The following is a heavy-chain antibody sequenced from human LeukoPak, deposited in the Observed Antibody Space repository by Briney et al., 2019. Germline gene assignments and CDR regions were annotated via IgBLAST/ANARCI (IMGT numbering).Heavy chain of an antibody. V-gene: IGHV4-59*01. D-gene: IGHD3-22*01. J-gene: IGHJ4*02. CDR2: IYYSGST. Sequence: KPSETLSLTCTVSGGSISSYYWSWIRQPPGKGLEWIGYIYYSGSTNYNPSLKSRVTISVDTPKNQFSLNLSSVTAADTAVYYCARQYYYDSSGYLDYWGQGTLVTVSS. CDR1: GGSISSYY. CDR3: ARQYYYDSSGYLDY.